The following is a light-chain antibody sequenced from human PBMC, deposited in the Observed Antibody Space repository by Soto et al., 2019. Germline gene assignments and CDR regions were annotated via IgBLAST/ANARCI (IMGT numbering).Light chain of an antibody. J-gene: IGLJ1*01. CDR3: SSYAGSTPYV. CDR1: SSDVGNGYDS. Sequence: QSALTQPASVSGSPGQSITISCSGSSSDVGNGYDSVSWYQQHPGKAPKLIIYEVTNRPSGVSSRFSGSKSGNTASLTVSGLQAEDEADYYCSSYAGSTPYVFGTGTKVTVL. CDR2: EVT. V-gene: IGLV2-14*01.